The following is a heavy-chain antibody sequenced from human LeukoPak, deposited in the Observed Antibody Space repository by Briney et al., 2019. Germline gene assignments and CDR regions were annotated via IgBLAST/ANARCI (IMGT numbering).Heavy chain of an antibody. J-gene: IGHJ6*02. V-gene: IGHV1-18*01. CDR1: GYTFTSYG. D-gene: IGHD4-17*01. Sequence: ASVKISCKASGYTFTSYGISWVRQAPGQGLEWMGWISAYNGNTNYAQKLQGRVTMTTDTSTSTAYMELRSLRSDDTAVYYCARDRINPTVTFYTYYYYGMDVWGQGTTVTVSS. CDR3: ARDRINPTVTFYTYYYYGMDV. CDR2: ISAYNGNT.